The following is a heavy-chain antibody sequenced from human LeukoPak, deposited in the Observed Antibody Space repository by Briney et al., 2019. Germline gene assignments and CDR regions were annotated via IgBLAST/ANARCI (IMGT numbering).Heavy chain of an antibody. V-gene: IGHV1-2*02. CDR1: GYTFTSYY. D-gene: IGHD6-6*01. J-gene: IGHJ3*02. CDR3: ARDKFIAGRQQAFDI. Sequence: ASVKVSCKASGYTFTSYYMHWVRQAPGQGLEWMGIINPNSGGTNYAQKFQGRVTMTRDTSISTVYMELSRLRSDATAVYYCARDKFIAGRQQAFDIWGQGTMVTVSS. CDR2: INPNSGGT.